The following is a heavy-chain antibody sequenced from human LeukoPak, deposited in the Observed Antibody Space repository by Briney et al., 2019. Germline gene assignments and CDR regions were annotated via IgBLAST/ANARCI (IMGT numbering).Heavy chain of an antibody. CDR3: ARIITGTYFDWFDP. J-gene: IGHJ5*02. CDR1: GVSISGVSISSYY. CDR2: GHTSGTT. V-gene: IGHV4-4*07. D-gene: IGHD1-7*01. Sequence: PSETLSLTCTVSGVSISGVSISSYYWSWIRQPAGKGLEWIGRGHTSGTTHYSPSLKSRVTMSVDTSKNQFSLRLNSVTAADTAVYYCARIITGTYFDWFDPWGQGTLVTVSA.